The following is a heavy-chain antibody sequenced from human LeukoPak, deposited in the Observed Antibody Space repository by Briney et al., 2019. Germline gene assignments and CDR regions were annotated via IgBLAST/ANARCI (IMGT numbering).Heavy chain of an antibody. D-gene: IGHD6-13*01. CDR3: ARQKYSSSWPIYFDY. J-gene: IGHJ4*02. Sequence: GGSLRPSCVASGFTFSSYAMSWVRQAPEKGLEWVSVVSGSGGSTYYADTVKGRFTISRDNSKNTLYLQMNSLRAEDTAVYYCARQKYSSSWPIYFDYWGQGTLVTVSS. CDR1: GFTFSSYA. V-gene: IGHV3-23*01. CDR2: VSGSGGST.